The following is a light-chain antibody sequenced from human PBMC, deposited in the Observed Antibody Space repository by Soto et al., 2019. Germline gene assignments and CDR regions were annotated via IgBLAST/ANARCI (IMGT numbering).Light chain of an antibody. CDR2: GAS. J-gene: IGKJ2*03. Sequence: EIVLTQSPGTLSLSPGESATLSCRASQRVSSTNLAWYQQKPGQSPRLVMFGASSRATGIPDRFSGSGSGTDFTLTISRLEPEDFAVYYCQQYGSSPVSFGQGTKLEIK. CDR3: QQYGSSPVS. V-gene: IGKV3-20*01. CDR1: QRVSSTN.